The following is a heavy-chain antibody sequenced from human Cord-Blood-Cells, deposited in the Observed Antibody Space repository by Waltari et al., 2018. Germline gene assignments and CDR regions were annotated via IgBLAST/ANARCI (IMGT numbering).Heavy chain of an antibody. V-gene: IGHV5-51*01. CDR2: IYPGDSDT. J-gene: IGHJ4*02. CDR3: ARRADYGSGSYYYLDY. CDR1: GYSFTSYW. D-gene: IGHD3-10*01. Sequence: EVQLVQSGAEVKKPGESLKISCKGSGYSFTSYWIGWVRQMPGKGLEWMEIIYPGDSDTRYSPSFQGQVTISADKAISTAYLQWSSLKASDTAMYYCARRADYGSGSYYYLDYWGQGTLVTVSS.